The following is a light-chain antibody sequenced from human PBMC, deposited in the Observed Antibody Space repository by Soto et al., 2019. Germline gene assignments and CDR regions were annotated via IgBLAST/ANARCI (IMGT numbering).Light chain of an antibody. CDR2: GTS. CDR3: QQYASSPLM. J-gene: IGKJ1*01. Sequence: EIVLTQSPGTLSLSPGERATLSCRASQSVYSNYVAWFQQKPGQAPRLLIYGTSNRAAGIPDRFSGSASGTYFTLTISRLEPEDFALYYCQQYASSPLMFGQGTRVEIK. V-gene: IGKV3-20*01. CDR1: QSVYSNY.